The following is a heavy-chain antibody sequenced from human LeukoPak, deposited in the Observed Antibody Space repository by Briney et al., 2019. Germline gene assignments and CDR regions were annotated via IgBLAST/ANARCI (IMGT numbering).Heavy chain of an antibody. Sequence: SETLSLTCTVSGGSISSYYWSWIRQPPGKGLEWIGYIYYSGSTNYNPSLESRVTISVDTSKNQFSLKLSSVTAADTALYYCARHNYDYAAAFDYWGQGTLVTVSS. D-gene: IGHD3-16*01. CDR2: IYYSGST. V-gene: IGHV4-59*01. CDR3: ARHNYDYAAAFDY. CDR1: GGSISSYY. J-gene: IGHJ4*02.